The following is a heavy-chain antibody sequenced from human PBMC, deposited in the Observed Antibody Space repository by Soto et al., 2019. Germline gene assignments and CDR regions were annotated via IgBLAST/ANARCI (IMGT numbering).Heavy chain of an antibody. CDR1: GYTLTNHA. D-gene: IGHD1-7*01. J-gene: IGHJ4*02. CDR3: ARNILGGTTDS. CDR2: INAGKGDT. Sequence: ASVKVSCTAPGYTLTNHALRCVRQAPGQGLEWMGWINAGKGDTKYPQRFQGRVTITRDTSASTAYMELSSLRSEDTAVYYCARNILGGTTDSWGQGTLVTVSS. V-gene: IGHV1-3*01.